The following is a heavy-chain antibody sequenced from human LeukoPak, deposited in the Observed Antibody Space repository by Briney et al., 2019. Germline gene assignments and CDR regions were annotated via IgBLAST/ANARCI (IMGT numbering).Heavy chain of an antibody. CDR3: ARDPSPLGTGL. CDR1: GGSISSYY. V-gene: IGHV4-59*01. CDR2: IYYSGST. D-gene: IGHD7-27*01. Sequence: SETLSLTCTVSGGSISSYYWSLIRQPPGKGLEWIGYIYYSGSTNYNPSLKSRVTISVDTSKNQFSLKLSSVTAADTAVYYCARDPSPLGTGLWGQGTLVTVSS. J-gene: IGHJ4*02.